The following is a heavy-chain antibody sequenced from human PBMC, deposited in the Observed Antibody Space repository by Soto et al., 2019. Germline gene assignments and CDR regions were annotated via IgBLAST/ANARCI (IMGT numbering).Heavy chain of an antibody. CDR1: GFTFSDYY. J-gene: IGHJ4*02. CDR3: ARGRGAAADDFDF. CDR2: ISSSTSHT. Sequence: QVQLVESGGGLVKPGGSLRLSCAVSGFTFSDYYMTWIRQAPGKGLEWVSYISSSTSHTNYADSVKGRFTISRDNGKNSLFLQMNRLRAEDTAVYYCARGRGAAADDFDFWGQGTLVSVSS. V-gene: IGHV3-11*05. D-gene: IGHD6-13*01.